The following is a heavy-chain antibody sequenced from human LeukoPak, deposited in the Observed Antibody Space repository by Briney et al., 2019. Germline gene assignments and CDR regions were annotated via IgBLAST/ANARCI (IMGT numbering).Heavy chain of an antibody. CDR3: ARGDSTYYDFWSGRYYYYYGMDV. D-gene: IGHD3-3*01. CDR2: INHSGST. V-gene: IGHV4-34*01. CDR1: GGSFSGYY. J-gene: IGHJ6*02. Sequence: KASETLSLTCAVYGGSFSGYYWSWIRQPPGKGLEWIGEINHSGSTNYNPSLKSRVTISVDTSKNQFSLKPSSVTAADTAVYYCARGDSTYYDFWSGRYYYYYGMDVWGQGTTVTVSS.